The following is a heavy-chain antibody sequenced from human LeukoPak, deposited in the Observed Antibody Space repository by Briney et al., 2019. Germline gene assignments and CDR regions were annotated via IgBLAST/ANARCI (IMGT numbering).Heavy chain of an antibody. V-gene: IGHV3-7*04. CDR1: GFPFISFG. J-gene: IGHJ4*02. CDR3: ARATADTIFGVVIIHCFDY. Sequence: GGSLRLSCAASGFPFISFGLTWVAKAPGKGREGVATLKQDGSEKYYVDSVKGRFTISRDNAKNSLYLQMNSLRAEDTAVYYCARATADTIFGVVIIHCFDYWGQGTLVTVSS. CDR2: LKQDGSEK. D-gene: IGHD3-3*01.